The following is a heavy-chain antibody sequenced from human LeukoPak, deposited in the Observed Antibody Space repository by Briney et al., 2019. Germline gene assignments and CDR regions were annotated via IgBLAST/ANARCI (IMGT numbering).Heavy chain of an antibody. J-gene: IGHJ3*02. CDR1: GVSISSSY. V-gene: IGHV4-59*01. Sequence: SETLSLTCTVSGVSISSSYWSWLRQPPGKGLEWIGYVYYGGSTNYSPSLESRVTISVDTSKNQLSLKVNSVTAADTAVYYCARGFFDSRGFSNPFDIWGQGTMVTVSS. CDR3: ARGFFDSRGFSNPFDI. D-gene: IGHD3-22*01. CDR2: VYYGGST.